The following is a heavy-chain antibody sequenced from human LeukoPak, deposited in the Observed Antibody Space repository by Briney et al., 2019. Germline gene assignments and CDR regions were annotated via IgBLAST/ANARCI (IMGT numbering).Heavy chain of an antibody. CDR3: ARNQLLSLDAFDI. CDR2: IYYSGGT. Sequence: SETLSLTCAVSGGSIGSGGYSWSWIRQPPGKGPEWIGYIYYSGGTNYNPSLKSRVTISADTSKNHFSLRLSSVTAADTAVYYCARNQLLSLDAFDIWGQGTMVTVSS. J-gene: IGHJ3*02. V-gene: IGHV4-61*03. CDR1: GGSIGSGGYS. D-gene: IGHD2-2*01.